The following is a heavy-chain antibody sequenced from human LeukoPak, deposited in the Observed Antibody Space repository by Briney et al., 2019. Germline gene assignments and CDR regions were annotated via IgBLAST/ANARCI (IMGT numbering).Heavy chain of an antibody. V-gene: IGHV3-20*04. CDR1: GFTFDDYG. J-gene: IGHJ4*02. CDR3: ARAGGRRGDYDERKYYFDY. Sequence: PGGSLRLSCAASGFTFDDYGMSGVRQAPGKGLEWVSGINWNGGSTGYADSVKGRFTISRDNAKNSLYLQMNSLRAGDTALYYCARAGGRRGDYDERKYYFDYWGQGTLVTVSS. CDR2: INWNGGST. D-gene: IGHD4-17*01.